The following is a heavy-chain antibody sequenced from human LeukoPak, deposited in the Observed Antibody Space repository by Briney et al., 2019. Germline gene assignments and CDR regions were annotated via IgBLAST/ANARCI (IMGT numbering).Heavy chain of an antibody. CDR1: GYSFTGYW. D-gene: IGHD3-22*01. CDR2: IYPGDSDT. Sequence: GESLQISCKGSGYSFTGYWIGWVRQMPGKGLEWMGIIYPGDSDTRYSPSFQGQVTISADKSISTAYLQWSSLKASDTAMYYCARHPLDDSSGYFDYWGQGTLVTVSS. V-gene: IGHV5-51*01. J-gene: IGHJ4*02. CDR3: ARHPLDDSSGYFDY.